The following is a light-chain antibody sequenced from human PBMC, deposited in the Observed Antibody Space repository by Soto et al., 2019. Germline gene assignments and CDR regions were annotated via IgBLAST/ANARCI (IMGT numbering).Light chain of an antibody. Sequence: EIVMTQSPATLSVSPGERATLSCRASQSISNKLAWYQHKPGQAPRLIIYDASTRATGIPDRFSGSGSGTDFTLTIRRLEPEDFAVYYCQQYGSSPTTFGQGTKADIK. V-gene: IGKV3-20*01. CDR2: DAS. CDR1: QSISNK. J-gene: IGKJ1*01. CDR3: QQYGSSPTT.